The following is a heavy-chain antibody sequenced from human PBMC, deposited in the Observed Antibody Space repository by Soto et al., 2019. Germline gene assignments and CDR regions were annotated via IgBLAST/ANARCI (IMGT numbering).Heavy chain of an antibody. CDR3: AKGKSRRRVTMIVVVINPPYYYGMDV. CDR2: ISYDGSNK. D-gene: IGHD3-22*01. Sequence: QVQLVESGGGVVQPGRSPRLSCAASGFTFSSYGMHWVRQAPGKGLEWVAVISYDGSNKYYADSVKGRFTISRDNSKNTLYLQMNSLRAEDTAVYYCAKGKSRRRVTMIVVVINPPYYYGMDVWGQGTTVTVSS. J-gene: IGHJ6*02. CDR1: GFTFSSYG. V-gene: IGHV3-30*18.